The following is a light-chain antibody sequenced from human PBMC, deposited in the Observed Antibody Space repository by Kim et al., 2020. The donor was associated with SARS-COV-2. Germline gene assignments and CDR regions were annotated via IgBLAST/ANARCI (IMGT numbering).Light chain of an antibody. CDR2: QDS. CDR1: KLGDKY. Sequence: SYELTQPPSVSVSPGQTASITCSGDKLGDKYACWYQQKPGQSPVLVIYQDSKRPSGIHERFSGSNSGNTATLTISGTQAMDEADYYCQAWDSSIWVFGGGTQLTVL. CDR3: QAWDSSIWV. J-gene: IGLJ3*02. V-gene: IGLV3-1*01.